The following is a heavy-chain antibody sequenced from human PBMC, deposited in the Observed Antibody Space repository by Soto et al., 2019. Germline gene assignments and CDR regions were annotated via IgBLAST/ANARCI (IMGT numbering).Heavy chain of an antibody. Sequence: QVQLVQSGAEVKKPGSSVKVSCKASGGTFSSYAISWVRQAPGQGLEWMGGIIPIFGTANYAQKFQGRVTITADDSPSTAYMELSSLRSEDTAVYYCAGVRGFHAAVAGNFDFWGQGTLVTVSA. D-gene: IGHD6-19*01. CDR3: AGVRGFHAAVAGNFDF. CDR1: GGTFSSYA. J-gene: IGHJ4*02. CDR2: IIPIFGTA. V-gene: IGHV1-69*01.